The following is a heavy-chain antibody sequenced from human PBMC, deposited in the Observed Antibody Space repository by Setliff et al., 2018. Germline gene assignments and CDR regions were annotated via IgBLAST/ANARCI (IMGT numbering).Heavy chain of an antibody. J-gene: IGHJ6*03. CDR2: IHNNGKI. CDR1: GASITSYY. Sequence: NPSETLSLTCSVSGASITSYYWSWIRQPPGKGLEWIAYIHNNGKIKYNPALKSRVTISLDTSKNQFSLNLNSATAADTAVYYCARHALSFDSAWDVWGKGTTVTV. CDR3: ARHALSFDSAWDV. V-gene: IGHV4-59*08. D-gene: IGHD3-9*01.